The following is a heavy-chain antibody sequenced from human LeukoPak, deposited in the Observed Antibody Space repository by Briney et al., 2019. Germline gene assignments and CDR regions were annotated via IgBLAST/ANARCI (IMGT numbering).Heavy chain of an antibody. V-gene: IGHV3-23*01. Sequence: SGGSLGLSCAASGFTFSSYAMSWVRQAPGKGLEWVSAISGSGGSTYYADSVKGRFTISRDNSKNTLYPQMNSLRAEDTAVYYCAKGLSYYYYYGMDVWGQGTTVTVSS. J-gene: IGHJ6*02. CDR2: ISGSGGST. CDR1: GFTFSSYA. CDR3: AKGLSYYYYYGMDV.